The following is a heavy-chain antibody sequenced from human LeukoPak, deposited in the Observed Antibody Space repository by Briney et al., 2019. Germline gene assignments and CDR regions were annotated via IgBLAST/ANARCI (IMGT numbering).Heavy chain of an antibody. D-gene: IGHD2-2*02. CDR3: ARGYQLLYAGFDY. V-gene: IGHV3-66*02. Sequence: GGSLRLSCAASVFTVSSNYMSWVRQAPGKGLECGSDIYSGGSTYYADSVKGRFTISRDNSKNTLYLQMSSRRAEDTAVYYCARGYQLLYAGFDYWGQGTLVTVSS. CDR1: VFTVSSNY. J-gene: IGHJ4*02. CDR2: IYSGGST.